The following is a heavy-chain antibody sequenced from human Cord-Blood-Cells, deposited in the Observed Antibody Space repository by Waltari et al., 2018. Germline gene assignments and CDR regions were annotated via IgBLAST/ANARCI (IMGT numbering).Heavy chain of an antibody. J-gene: IGHJ5*02. CDR2: ISYDGSNK. D-gene: IGHD4-4*01. CDR3: ARDRGGGAYSNYAWFDP. V-gene: IGHV3-30-3*01. CDR1: GFTFSSYA. Sequence: QVQLVESGGGVVQPGRSLRLSCAASGFTFSSYAMHWVRQAPGKGLEWVAVISYDGSNKYYADSVKGRFTISRDNSKNTLYLQMNSLRAEDTAVYYCARDRGGGAYSNYAWFDPWGQGTLVTVSS.